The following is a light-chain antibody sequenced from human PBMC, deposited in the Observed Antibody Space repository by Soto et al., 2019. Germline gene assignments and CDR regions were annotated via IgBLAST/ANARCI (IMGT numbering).Light chain of an antibody. Sequence: EIVLTQSPATLSLSPGERATLSCRASQSINRHLAWYRQKPGQAPRLLIYDASNRATGIPARFSGSESGTDFPLTISSLEPEDFGVYYCQQRSNWPPVTFGGGTKVEIK. CDR2: DAS. CDR1: QSINRH. J-gene: IGKJ4*01. CDR3: QQRSNWPPVT. V-gene: IGKV3-11*01.